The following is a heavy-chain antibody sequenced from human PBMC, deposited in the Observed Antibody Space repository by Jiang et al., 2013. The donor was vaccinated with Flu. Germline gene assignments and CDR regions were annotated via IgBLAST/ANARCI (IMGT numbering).Heavy chain of an antibody. CDR3: AKLSVAGKWYFDL. Sequence: SQTLSLTCAISGDSVSSNSASWHWIRQSPSRGREWLGRTYYRSKWFNDYAVSVRGRISINADTSKNEFSLHLNFVTPEDTAVYYCAKLSVAGKWYFDLWGRGTLVTVSS. D-gene: IGHD6-19*01. J-gene: IGHJ2*01. CDR2: TYYRSKWFN. V-gene: IGHV6-1*01. CDR1: GDSVSSNSAS.